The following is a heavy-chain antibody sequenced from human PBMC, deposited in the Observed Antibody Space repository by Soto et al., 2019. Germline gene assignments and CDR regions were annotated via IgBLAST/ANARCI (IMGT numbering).Heavy chain of an antibody. V-gene: IGHV4-34*01. CDR2: INHSGST. CDR3: ARVVLRFLEWSYYMDV. D-gene: IGHD3-3*01. Sequence: SETLSLTCAVYGGSFSGYYWSWIRQPPGKGLEWIGEINHSGSTNYNPSLKSRVTISVDTSKNQFSLKLSSVTAADTAVYYCARVVLRFLEWSYYMDVWGKGTTVTVSS. CDR1: GGSFSGYY. J-gene: IGHJ6*03.